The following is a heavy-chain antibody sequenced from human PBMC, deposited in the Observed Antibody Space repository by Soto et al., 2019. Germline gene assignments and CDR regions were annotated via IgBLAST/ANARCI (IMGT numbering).Heavy chain of an antibody. Sequence: ASVKVSCNASGYTFTTYDINWVRQATGQGLEWMGWMSPNSGNTGYAQKFQGRVTMTRDTSISTAYMELSSLRSDDTAVYYCARQWELSGYYYGMDVWGQGTTVTVSS. CDR3: ARQWELSGYYYGMDV. D-gene: IGHD1-26*01. CDR2: MSPNSGNT. CDR1: GYTFTTYD. J-gene: IGHJ6*02. V-gene: IGHV1-8*01.